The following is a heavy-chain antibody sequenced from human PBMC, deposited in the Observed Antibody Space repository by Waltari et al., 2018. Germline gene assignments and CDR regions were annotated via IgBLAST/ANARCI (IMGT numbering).Heavy chain of an antibody. Sequence: QVQLVESGGGVVQPGRSLRLSCAASGFTFSSYGMQWVSQAPGKGLEWVAVIWYDGSNKDYADSVKGRFTISRDNSKNTLYLQMNSLRAEDTAVYYCAKEVSDCSSTSCYRFLDYWGQGTLVTVSS. CDR3: AKEVSDCSSTSCYRFLDY. D-gene: IGHD2-2*02. J-gene: IGHJ4*02. CDR1: GFTFSSYG. V-gene: IGHV3-33*06. CDR2: IWYDGSNK.